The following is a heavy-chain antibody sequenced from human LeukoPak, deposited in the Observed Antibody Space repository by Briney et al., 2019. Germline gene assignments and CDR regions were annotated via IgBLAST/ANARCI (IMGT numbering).Heavy chain of an antibody. V-gene: IGHV3-21*01. CDR1: GFTFSSYE. D-gene: IGHD3-10*01. CDR2: ISSSSAYI. J-gene: IGHJ6*03. CDR3: ARDTSMVRGVTKSYYYYYMDV. Sequence: GGSLRLSCAASGFTFSSYEMNWVRQAPGKGLEWVSSISSSSAYIYYADSVKGRFTISRDNAKNSLYLQMNSLRAEDTAVYYCARDTSMVRGVTKSYYYYYMDVWGKGTTVTVSS.